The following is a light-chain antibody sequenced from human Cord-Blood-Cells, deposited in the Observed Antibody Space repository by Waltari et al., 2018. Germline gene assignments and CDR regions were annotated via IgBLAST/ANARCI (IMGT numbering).Light chain of an antibody. J-gene: IGLJ2*01. CDR2: DVS. Sequence: SALTQPASVSGSPGQSITISCTGTSSDVGGYNYVSWYQQHPGTAPKLMIYDVSKRPSGVSNRFSGSKSGNTASLTISGLQAEDEADYYCSSYTSSSTPVVFGGGTKLTVL. CDR1: SSDVGGYNY. CDR3: SSYTSSSTPVV. V-gene: IGLV2-14*01.